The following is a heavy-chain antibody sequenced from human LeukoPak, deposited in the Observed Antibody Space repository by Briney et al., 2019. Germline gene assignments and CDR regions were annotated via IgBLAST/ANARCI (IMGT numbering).Heavy chain of an antibody. CDR3: ARDGRWLQKNDAFDI. CDR1: GYTFTSYD. V-gene: IGHV1-8*01. Sequence: VASVKVSCKASGYTFTSYDINWVRQATGQGLEWMGWMNPNSGNTGYAQKLQGRVTMTRNTSISTAYMELRSLRSDDTAVYYCARDGRWLQKNDAFDIWGQGTMVTVSS. CDR2: MNPNSGNT. D-gene: IGHD5-24*01. J-gene: IGHJ3*02.